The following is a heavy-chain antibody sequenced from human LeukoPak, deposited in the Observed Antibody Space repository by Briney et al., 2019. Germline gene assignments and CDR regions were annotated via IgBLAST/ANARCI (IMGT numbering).Heavy chain of an antibody. CDR1: GGSFSGYY. D-gene: IGHD5-12*01. CDR2: INHSGST. Sequence: SETLSLTCAVYGGSFSGYYWSWIRQPPGKGLEWIGEINHSGSTNYNPSLKSRVTISVDTSKNQFSLKLSSVTAADTAVYYCARGPGYSTAVYYFDYWGQGTLVTVSS. CDR3: ARGPGYSTAVYYFDY. V-gene: IGHV4-34*01. J-gene: IGHJ4*02.